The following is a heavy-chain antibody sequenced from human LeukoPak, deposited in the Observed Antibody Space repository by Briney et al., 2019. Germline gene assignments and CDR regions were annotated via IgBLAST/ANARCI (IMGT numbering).Heavy chain of an antibody. J-gene: IGHJ4*02. CDR2: ISVSGGST. CDR3: AKDAEGTITDAFDY. CDR1: GFTFSNFA. V-gene: IGHV3-23*01. Sequence: GGSLRLSCAASGFTFSNFAMSWVRQAPGKGLEWVSAISVSGGSTYYADSVEGRFGMFRDNSKNTLYLQMNSLRVEDTAVYYCAKDAEGTITDAFDYWGQGTLVTVSS. D-gene: IGHD1-14*01.